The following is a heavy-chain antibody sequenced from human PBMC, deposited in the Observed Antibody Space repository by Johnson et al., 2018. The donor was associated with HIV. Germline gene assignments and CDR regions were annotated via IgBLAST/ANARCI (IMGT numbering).Heavy chain of an antibody. D-gene: IGHD3-22*01. V-gene: IGHV3-9*01. CDR3: AKSDSAYDAFDL. J-gene: IGHJ3*01. CDR2: ISWNSGSI. CDR1: GFTFDDYA. Sequence: VQLVESGGGVVRPGGSLRLSCAASGFTFDDYAMHWVRQAPGKGLEWVSGISWNSGSIGYVDSVKGRFTISRDNSKNTLYLQMNSLRAEDTAVYYCAKSDSAYDAFDLWGQGTLVTVSS.